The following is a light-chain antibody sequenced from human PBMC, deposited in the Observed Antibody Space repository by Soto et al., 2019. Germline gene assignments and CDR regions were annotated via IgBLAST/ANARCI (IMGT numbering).Light chain of an antibody. CDR2: GAS. J-gene: IGKJ4*01. CDR1: QGFSNS. CDR3: QKYDSSPLT. V-gene: IGKV1-27*01. Sequence: DIQMTQSPSSLTASVGDRVTISCRASQGFSNSLAWYQQKPGKVPTLLIYGASILQSGVPSRFSGSGSGTEFNLPISSLQPEDVATYYGQKYDSSPLTVGGGTKVEIK.